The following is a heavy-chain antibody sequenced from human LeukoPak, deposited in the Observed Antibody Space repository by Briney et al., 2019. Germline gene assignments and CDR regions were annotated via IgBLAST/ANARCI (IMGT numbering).Heavy chain of an antibody. Sequence: SGRSLRLSCAASRFTFSSYAMHGVRQAPGKGLEGVAVISYDGSNKYYADSVKGRLTISRDNSKNTLYLQMNSLRADQTAVYYGARVKAGGVRQIAAAYYYYDMDVWGQGTTVTVSS. V-gene: IGHV3-30*04. CDR1: RFTFSSYA. J-gene: IGHJ6*02. D-gene: IGHD6-13*01. CDR2: ISYDGSNK. CDR3: ARVKAGGVRQIAAAYYYYDMDV.